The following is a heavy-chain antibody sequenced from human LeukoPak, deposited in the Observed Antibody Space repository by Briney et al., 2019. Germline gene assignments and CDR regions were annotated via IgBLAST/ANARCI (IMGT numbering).Heavy chain of an antibody. D-gene: IGHD2-15*01. CDR2: ITPILGIA. V-gene: IGHV1-69*04. J-gene: IGHJ3*02. Sequence: SVKVSCKASGGTFSSYAISWVRQAPGQGLEWMGRITPILGIANYAQKFQGRVTITTDESTSTAYMELSSLRSEDTAVYYCARPQYRGYCSGGSCYSNPNDAFDIWGQGTMVTVSS. CDR1: GGTFSSYA. CDR3: ARPQYRGYCSGGSCYSNPNDAFDI.